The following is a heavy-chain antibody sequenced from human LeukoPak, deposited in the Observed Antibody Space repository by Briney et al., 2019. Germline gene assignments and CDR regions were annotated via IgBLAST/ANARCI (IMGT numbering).Heavy chain of an antibody. CDR2: INPNNGDT. D-gene: IGHD3-10*01. CDR1: GYTFTDYY. CDR3: ARDEVRGVMRVYGAEYFHH. J-gene: IGHJ1*01. V-gene: IGHV1-2*02. Sequence: VASVTVSCKASGYTFTDYYIHWVRQAPGQGLEWMGWINPNNGDTNFAPNFHGRVTMTRGTSINTAYMDLSRLRSDDTAVYFCARDEVRGVMRVYGAEYFHHWGQGTLVSVSS.